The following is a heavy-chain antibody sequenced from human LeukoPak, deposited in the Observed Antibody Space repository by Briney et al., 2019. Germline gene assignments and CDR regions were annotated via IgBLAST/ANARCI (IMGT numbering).Heavy chain of an antibody. CDR2: IIPIFGTA. D-gene: IGHD3-9*01. CDR3: ARNGLRYFDWSYYYYYMDV. Sequence: SVKVSCKASGYTFTSYGISWVRQAPGQGLEWMGGIIPIFGTANYAQKFQGGVTITADESTGTAYMELSSLRSEDTAVYYCARNGLRYFDWSYYYYYMDVWGKGTTVTISS. CDR1: GYTFTSYG. V-gene: IGHV1-69*13. J-gene: IGHJ6*03.